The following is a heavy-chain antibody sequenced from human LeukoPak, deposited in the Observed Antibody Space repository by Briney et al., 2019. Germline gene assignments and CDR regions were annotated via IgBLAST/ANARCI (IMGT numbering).Heavy chain of an antibody. CDR2: ISSSSSYI. Sequence: PGGSLRLSSAASGFTFSSYSMNWVRQAPGKGLEWVSSISSSSSYIYYADSVKGRFTISRDNAKNSLYLQMNSLRAEDTAVYYCARDYVSSSWPFDYWGQGTLVTVSS. CDR1: GFTFSSYS. V-gene: IGHV3-21*01. CDR3: ARDYVSSSWPFDY. D-gene: IGHD6-13*01. J-gene: IGHJ4*02.